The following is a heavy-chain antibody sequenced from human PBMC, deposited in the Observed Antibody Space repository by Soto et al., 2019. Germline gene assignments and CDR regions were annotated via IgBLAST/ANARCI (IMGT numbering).Heavy chain of an antibody. Sequence: QVQLVESGGGVVQPGRSLRLSCAASGFTFSNYAMQWVRQAPGKGLEWVAVVSKDGNTQYYADSVEGRFTISRGNSKNTLYLQMNSLRPEDTAVYYCAKDAAAAGTFDYWGQGTLVTVSS. V-gene: IGHV3-30*18. D-gene: IGHD6-13*01. CDR2: VSKDGNTQ. CDR3: AKDAAAAGTFDY. J-gene: IGHJ4*02. CDR1: GFTFSNYA.